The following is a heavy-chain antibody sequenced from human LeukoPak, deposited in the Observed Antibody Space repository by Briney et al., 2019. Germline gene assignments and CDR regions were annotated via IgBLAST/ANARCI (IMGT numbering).Heavy chain of an antibody. J-gene: IGHJ4*02. CDR1: GYTFTSYD. CDR2: MNPNSGNT. CDR3: ARSKCSGGSCYDRY. Sequence: ASVKVSCKASGYTFTSYDINWVRQATGQGLEWMGWMNPNSGNTGYAQKFQDRVTMTRNTSISTAYMELSSLRSEDTAVYYCARSKCSGGSCYDRYWGQGTLVTVSS. V-gene: IGHV1-8*02. D-gene: IGHD2-15*01.